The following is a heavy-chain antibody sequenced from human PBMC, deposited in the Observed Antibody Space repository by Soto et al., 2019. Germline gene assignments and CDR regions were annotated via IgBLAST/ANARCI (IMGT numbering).Heavy chain of an antibody. V-gene: IGHV3-49*04. D-gene: IGHD2-21*02. CDR3: TVNVVVTARSDY. CDR1: GFTFGDYA. Sequence: PGGSLRLSCTASGFTFGDYAMSWVRQAPGKGLEWVGFIRSKAYGGTTEYAASVKGRFTISRDDSKSIAYLQMNSLKTEDTAVYYCTVNVVVTARSDYWGQGTLVTVSS. CDR2: IRSKAYGGTT. J-gene: IGHJ4*02.